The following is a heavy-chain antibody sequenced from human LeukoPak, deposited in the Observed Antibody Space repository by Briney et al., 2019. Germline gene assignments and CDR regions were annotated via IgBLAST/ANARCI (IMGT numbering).Heavy chain of an antibody. D-gene: IGHD6-19*01. V-gene: IGHV2-5*01. CDR1: GFSLSTSGVG. Sequence: SGPTLVKPTQTLTLTCTFSGFSLSTSGVGVGWIRQPPGKALEWLALIYWNDDKRYSPSLKSRLTITKDTSKNQVVLTVTNMDPVDTATYYCALGRQLYSSGWYYFDYWGQGTLVTVSS. CDR3: ALGRQLYSSGWYYFDY. J-gene: IGHJ4*02. CDR2: IYWNDDK.